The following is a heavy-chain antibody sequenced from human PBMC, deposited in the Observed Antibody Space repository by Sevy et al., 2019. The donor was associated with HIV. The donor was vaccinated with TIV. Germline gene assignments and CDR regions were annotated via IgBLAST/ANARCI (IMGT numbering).Heavy chain of an antibody. Sequence: GGSLRLSCVASGFTFSNFWMSWVRQAPGKGLEWVANIKRDGSERYYVDSVKGRFTISRDNAKNSLYLQMNSLRGEDTAVFFCARGGVLEWPLGPFDYWGQGTLVTVSS. CDR2: IKRDGSER. V-gene: IGHV3-7*03. CDR3: ARGGVLEWPLGPFDY. J-gene: IGHJ4*02. D-gene: IGHD3-3*01. CDR1: GFTFSNFW.